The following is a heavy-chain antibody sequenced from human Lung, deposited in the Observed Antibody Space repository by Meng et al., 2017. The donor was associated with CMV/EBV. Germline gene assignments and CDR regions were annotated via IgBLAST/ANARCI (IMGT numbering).Heavy chain of an antibody. Sequence: SCAASEFTFSSYAMHWVRQAPGKGLEWVAVISYDGSNKYYADSVKGRFSISRDNSKNTLYLQMNSLRAEDTAVYYCARTGGGVSRAAFDIWGQGTMVTVSS. V-gene: IGHV3-30*04. D-gene: IGHD3-16*01. CDR1: EFTFSSYA. CDR2: ISYDGSNK. J-gene: IGHJ3*02. CDR3: ARTGGGVSRAAFDI.